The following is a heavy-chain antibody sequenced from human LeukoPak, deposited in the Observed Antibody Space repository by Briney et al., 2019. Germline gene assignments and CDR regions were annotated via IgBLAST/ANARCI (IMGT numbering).Heavy chain of an antibody. V-gene: IGHV4-39*07. D-gene: IGHD3-10*01. CDR3: ARVGLGYYYGSGSYHYYYGMDV. CDR2: LSYSGSA. Sequence: GSLRLSCAASGFTFSSYWMSWVRQAPGKGLEWIGTLSYSGSAYYNPSLKSRVTISGDTSKTPISLNLNSVTAADTAVYYCARVGLGYYYGSGSYHYYYGMDVWGQGTTVTVSS. J-gene: IGHJ6*02. CDR1: GFTFSSYW.